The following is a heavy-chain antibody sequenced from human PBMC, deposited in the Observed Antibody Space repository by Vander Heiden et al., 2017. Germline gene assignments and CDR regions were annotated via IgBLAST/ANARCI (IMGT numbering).Heavy chain of an antibody. V-gene: IGHV5-51*01. Sequence: EVQLVQSGAEVKQPGESLQISCKGSGYRFTSYWIGWVRQMPGKGLEWMGIIYPGDSDTRYSPSFQGQVTILADKFISTAYLQWNSLKASDTAMYYCARRGSGSARFLDPWGQGTLVTVSS. CDR1: GYRFTSYW. D-gene: IGHD3-10*01. J-gene: IGHJ5*02. CDR2: IYPGDSDT. CDR3: ARRGSGSARFLDP.